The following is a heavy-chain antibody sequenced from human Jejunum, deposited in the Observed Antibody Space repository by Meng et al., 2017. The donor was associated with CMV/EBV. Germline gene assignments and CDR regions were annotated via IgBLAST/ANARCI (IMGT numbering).Heavy chain of an antibody. J-gene: IGHJ4*02. CDR2: MDAGNGDT. D-gene: IGHD2-15*01. Sequence: QVQLVQSGAEVKQPGAAVKVACKASGYTFPNYAIYWVRQAPGQRLECMGWMDAGNGDTKYSWNFQGRVTITRATSAATAHMELSSLTSEDTAVYYCARVAGWHFDYWGQGTLVTVSS. CDR1: GYTFPNYA. CDR3: ARVAGWHFDY. V-gene: IGHV1-3*01.